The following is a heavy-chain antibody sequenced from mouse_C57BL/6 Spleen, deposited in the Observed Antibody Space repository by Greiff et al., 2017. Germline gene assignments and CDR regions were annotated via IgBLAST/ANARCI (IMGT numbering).Heavy chain of an antibody. CDR3: ARVDYYGSSPFDY. Sequence: VQLQESGPELVKPGASVKISCKASGYAFSSSWMNWVKQRPGKGLEWIGRIYPGDGDTNYNGKLKGKATLTADKSSSTAYMQLSSLTSEDSAVYFCARVDYYGSSPFDYWGQGTTLTVSS. CDR2: IYPGDGDT. CDR1: GYAFSSSW. D-gene: IGHD1-1*01. J-gene: IGHJ2*01. V-gene: IGHV1-82*01.